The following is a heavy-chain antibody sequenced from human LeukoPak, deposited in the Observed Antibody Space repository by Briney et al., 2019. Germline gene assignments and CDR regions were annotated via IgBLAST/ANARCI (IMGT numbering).Heavy chain of an antibody. D-gene: IGHD2-15*01. CDR1: GYTFTNYY. CDR2: IIPIFGTA. J-gene: IGHJ6*03. CDR3: AKDQGVVAATGYYYYYYMDV. Sequence: ASVKVSCKTSGYTFTNYYLHWVRQAPGQGLEWMGGIIPIFGTANYAQKFQGRVTITADKSTSTAYMELSSLRSEDTAVYYCAKDQGVVAATGYYYYYYMDVWGKGTTVTVSS. V-gene: IGHV1-69*06.